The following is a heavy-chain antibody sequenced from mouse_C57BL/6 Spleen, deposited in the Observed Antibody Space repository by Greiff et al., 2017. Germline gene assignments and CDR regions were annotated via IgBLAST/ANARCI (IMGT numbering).Heavy chain of an antibody. Sequence: QVQLQQPGAELVKPGASVKLSCKASGYTFTSYWMQWVKQRPGQGLEWIGEIDPSDSYTNYNQKFKGKATLTVDTSSSTAYMQLSSLTSEDSAVLYCAREWAMDYWGQGTSVTVSS. CDR3: AREWAMDY. J-gene: IGHJ4*01. V-gene: IGHV1-50*01. CDR2: IDPSDSYT. CDR1: GYTFTSYW.